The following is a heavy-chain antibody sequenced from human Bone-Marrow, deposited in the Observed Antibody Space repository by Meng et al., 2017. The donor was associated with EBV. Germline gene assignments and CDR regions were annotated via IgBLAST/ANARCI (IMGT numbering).Heavy chain of an antibody. CDR1: GFTFSDYY. CDR3: SRDLVGSDNY. D-gene: IGHD2-8*02. CDR2: LNEDGATT. J-gene: IGHJ4*02. Sequence: EQMGESGEGVVKPGGSLRLSCVASGFTFSDYYMTWIRQAPGKGLRWVSRLNEDGATTTYADSVKGRFTISRDNAKNTLYLHMSSLRADDTAVYYCSRDLVGSDNYWGQGTLVTVSS. V-gene: IGHV3-74*01.